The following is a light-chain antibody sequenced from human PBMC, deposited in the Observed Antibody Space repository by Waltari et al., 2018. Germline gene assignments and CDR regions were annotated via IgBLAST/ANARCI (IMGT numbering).Light chain of an antibody. CDR1: QSINVL. Sequence: DIQMTQSPSSLSAFVGDRVTITCRASQSINVLLNWYQQKPGKAPKLLIYEASSLSIGVPSRFSGSGSGTEFTLTISSLQPDDFATYSCQQYYSTARTFGEGTKVEIK. J-gene: IGKJ4*02. V-gene: IGKV1-39*01. CDR2: EAS. CDR3: QQYYSTART.